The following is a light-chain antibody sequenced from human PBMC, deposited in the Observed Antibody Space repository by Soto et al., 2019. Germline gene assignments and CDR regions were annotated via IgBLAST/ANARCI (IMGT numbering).Light chain of an antibody. V-gene: IGLV1-40*01. CDR3: QSYDSSLSDVI. Sequence: QSVLTQPPSVSGAPGQRVTIACTGSSSNIGAGYDVHWYQQLPGTAPKLLIYGNINRPSGVPDRFSGSKSGTSASLAITGLQAADEADYYCQSYDSSLSDVIFGGGTKLTVL. J-gene: IGLJ2*01. CDR1: SSNIGAGYD. CDR2: GNI.